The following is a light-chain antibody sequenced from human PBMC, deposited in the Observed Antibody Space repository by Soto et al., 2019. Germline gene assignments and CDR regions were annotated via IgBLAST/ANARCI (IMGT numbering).Light chain of an antibody. J-gene: IGKJ5*01. V-gene: IGKV3-20*01. Sequence: EIVFTQSTGTLSFSPVERATLSCRASQIVGGDTLAWFQQRPGQAPRLVIYGASNRAAGIPDRFSSSGSGTDFTLTVSRLEPEDFAVYYCQQYHWAPDTFGQGTRLEIK. CDR1: QIVGGDT. CDR2: GAS. CDR3: QQYHWAPDT.